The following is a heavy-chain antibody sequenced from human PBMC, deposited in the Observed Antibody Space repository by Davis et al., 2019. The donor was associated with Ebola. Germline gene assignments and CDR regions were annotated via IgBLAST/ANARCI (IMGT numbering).Heavy chain of an antibody. V-gene: IGHV3-30-3*01. J-gene: IGHJ6*02. Sequence: GESLKISCAASGFTFSSYAMHWVRQAPGKGLEWVAVISYDGSNKYYADSVKGRFTISRDNSKNTLYLQMNSLRVADTAVYYCAKDVGQQLVTGYGMDVWGQGTTVIVSS. CDR1: GFTFSSYA. CDR2: ISYDGSNK. CDR3: AKDVGQQLVTGYGMDV. D-gene: IGHD6-13*01.